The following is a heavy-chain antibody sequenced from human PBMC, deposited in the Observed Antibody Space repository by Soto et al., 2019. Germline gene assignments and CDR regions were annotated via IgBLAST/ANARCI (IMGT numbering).Heavy chain of an antibody. Sequence: GGSLRLSCAASGFTFSNAWMNWVRQAPGKGLEWVGRIKSKTDSGTTDYAAPVKGRFTISRDDSKNTLYLQMNSLKTEDTAVYYCTTDPYDILTGPATFDYWGQGTLVTVSS. V-gene: IGHV3-15*07. D-gene: IGHD3-9*01. J-gene: IGHJ4*02. CDR3: TTDPYDILTGPATFDY. CDR2: IKSKTDSGTT. CDR1: GFTFSNAW.